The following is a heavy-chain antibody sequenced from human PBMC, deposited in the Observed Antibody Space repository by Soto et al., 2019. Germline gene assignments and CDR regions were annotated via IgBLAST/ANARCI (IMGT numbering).Heavy chain of an antibody. CDR2: ISGSGGST. Sequence: PGGSLRLSCAASGFTFSSYAMSWVRQAPGKGLEWVSAISGSGGSTYYADSAKGRFTISRDNSKNTLYLQMNSLRAEDTAVYYCAKDPHYDILTGPSDIWGQGTMVTVSS. V-gene: IGHV3-23*01. CDR3: AKDPHYDILTGPSDI. CDR1: GFTFSSYA. D-gene: IGHD3-9*01. J-gene: IGHJ3*02.